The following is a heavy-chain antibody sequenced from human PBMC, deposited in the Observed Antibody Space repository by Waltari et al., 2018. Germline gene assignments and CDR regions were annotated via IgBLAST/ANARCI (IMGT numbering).Heavy chain of an antibody. D-gene: IGHD3-10*01. CDR3: ATAGEGSGSYAGPYDY. CDR1: GYTFTDYY. V-gene: IGHV1-69-2*01. J-gene: IGHJ4*02. Sequence: EVQLVQSGAEVKKPGATVHISCKVSGYTFTDYYLHWVQQAPRKGLEWMGLVDPEDGETIYAEKFQGRVTITADTSTDTAYMELSSLRSEDTAVYYCATAGEGSGSYAGPYDYWGQGTLVTVSS. CDR2: VDPEDGET.